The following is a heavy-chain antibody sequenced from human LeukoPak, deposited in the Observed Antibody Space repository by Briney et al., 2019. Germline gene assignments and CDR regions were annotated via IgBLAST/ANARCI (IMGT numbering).Heavy chain of an antibody. CDR3: ARAGPAYYHYYIDV. CDR2: ISSSGSTI. V-gene: IGHV3-48*04. D-gene: IGHD3-10*01. CDR1: GFTFSSYS. J-gene: IGHJ6*03. Sequence: GGSLRLSCAASGFTFSSYSMNWVRQAPGKGLEWVSYISSSGSTIYYADSVKGRFTISRDNAKNSLYLQMNSLRAEDTAVYYCARAGPAYYHYYIDVWGKGTTVTVSS.